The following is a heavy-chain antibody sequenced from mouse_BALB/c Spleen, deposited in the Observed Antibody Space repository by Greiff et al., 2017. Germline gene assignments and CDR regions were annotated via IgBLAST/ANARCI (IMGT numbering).Heavy chain of an antibody. J-gene: IGHJ2*01. Sequence: EVQVVESGGGLVKLGGSLKLSCAASGFTFSSYYMSWVRQTPEKRLELVAAINSNGGSTYYPDTVKGRFTISRDNAKNTLYLQMSSLKSEDTALYYCAREDYDGYYFDYWGQGTTLTVSS. CDR3: AREDYDGYYFDY. CDR1: GFTFSSYY. V-gene: IGHV5-6-2*01. CDR2: INSNGGST. D-gene: IGHD2-3*01.